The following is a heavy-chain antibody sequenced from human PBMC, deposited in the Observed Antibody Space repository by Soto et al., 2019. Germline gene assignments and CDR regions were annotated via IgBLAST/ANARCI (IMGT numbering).Heavy chain of an antibody. D-gene: IGHD4-17*01. CDR1: GGSISSYY. CDR2: IYYSGNT. V-gene: IGHV4-59*01. J-gene: IGHJ4*02. CDR3: ARYGDFYYFDY. Sequence: QVQLQESGPGLVKPSETLSLTCTVSGGSISSYYWSWIRQPPRKGLEWIGYIYYSGNTNYNPSLQSRVTISVDTSKNQFSLKLSSVSAADTAVYYCARYGDFYYFDYWGQGTLVTVSS.